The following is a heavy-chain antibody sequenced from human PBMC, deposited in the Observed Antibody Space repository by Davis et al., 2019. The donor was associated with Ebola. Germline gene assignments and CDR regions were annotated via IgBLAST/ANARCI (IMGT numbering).Heavy chain of an antibody. V-gene: IGHV3-74*01. Sequence: GESPKIPCAVPGFTFSSYWMHWVRHTPGKGLVWVVRINTEGSSISYADSVKGRFTISRDNAKNTVYLQMKSLGVEDTAVFYCARDRSGSTYNGMDVWGQGTTVTVSS. CDR2: INTEGSSI. D-gene: IGHD3-10*01. J-gene: IGHJ6*02. CDR1: GFTFSSYW. CDR3: ARDRSGSTYNGMDV.